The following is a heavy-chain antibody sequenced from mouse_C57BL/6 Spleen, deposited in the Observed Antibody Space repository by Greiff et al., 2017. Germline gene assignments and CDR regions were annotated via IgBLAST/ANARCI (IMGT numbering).Heavy chain of an antibody. Sequence: EVQRVESGGGLVKPGGSLKLSCAASGFTFRSYAMSWVRQTPEKRLEWVATISDGGSYTYYPDNVKGRFTISRDNAKNNLYLQMSHLKSEDTAMYYCARDNSNYDGFAYWGQGTLVTVSA. CDR1: GFTFRSYA. CDR3: ARDNSNYDGFAY. V-gene: IGHV5-4*01. D-gene: IGHD2-5*01. CDR2: ISDGGSYT. J-gene: IGHJ3*01.